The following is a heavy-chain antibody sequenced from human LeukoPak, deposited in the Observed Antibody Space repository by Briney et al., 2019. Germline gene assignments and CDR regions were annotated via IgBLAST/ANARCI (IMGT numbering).Heavy chain of an antibody. V-gene: IGHV4-34*01. Sequence: PSETLSLTCAVYGGSFSGYYWSWIRQPPGKGLEWIGEINHSGSTNYNPSLKSRVTISVDTSKNQFSLRLSSVTAADTAVYYCAGGGSTYYFDYWGQGTLVTVSS. CDR1: GGSFSGYY. D-gene: IGHD3-10*01. CDR3: AGGGSTYYFDY. CDR2: INHSGST. J-gene: IGHJ4*02.